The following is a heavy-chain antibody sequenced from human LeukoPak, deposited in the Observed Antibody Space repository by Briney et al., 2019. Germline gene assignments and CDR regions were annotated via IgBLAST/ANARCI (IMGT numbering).Heavy chain of an antibody. CDR2: ISAYNGNT. Sequence: SVKLSCKASGYTVTSYGISWVRHPPPQGLDRKGWISAYNGNTNYAQTLQGRVTMPTDTSTSTAYMDLRSLRSDDTAVYYCGRDGTTVTNDYWGQGTLVTVSS. CDR1: GYTVTSYG. V-gene: IGHV1-18*01. CDR3: GRDGTTVTNDY. J-gene: IGHJ4*02. D-gene: IGHD4-17*01.